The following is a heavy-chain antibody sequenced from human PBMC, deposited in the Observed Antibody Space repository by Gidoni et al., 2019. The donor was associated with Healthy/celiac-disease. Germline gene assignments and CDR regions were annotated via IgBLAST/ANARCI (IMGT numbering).Heavy chain of an antibody. Sequence: EVQLVESGGGLVQPGRSLRLSCAASGFTFDDYAMHWVRQAPGKGLESVSGISWNSGSIGYADSVKGRFTISRDNAKNSLYLQMNSLRAEDTALYYCAKDLAAASTGLDYWGQGTLVTVSS. CDR3: AKDLAAASTGLDY. V-gene: IGHV3-9*01. CDR1: GFTFDDYA. CDR2: ISWNSGSI. D-gene: IGHD6-13*01. J-gene: IGHJ4*02.